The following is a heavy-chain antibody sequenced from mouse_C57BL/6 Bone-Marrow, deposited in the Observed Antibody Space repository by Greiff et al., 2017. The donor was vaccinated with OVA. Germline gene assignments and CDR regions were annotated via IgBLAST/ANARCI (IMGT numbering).Heavy chain of an antibody. CDR1: GYTFTSYG. D-gene: IGHD1-1*01. CDR2: IYPRSGNT. V-gene: IGHV1-81*01. Sequence: QVQLKESGAELARPGASVKLSCKASGYTFTSYGISWVKQRTGQGLEWIGEIYPRSGNTYYNEKFKGKATLTADKSSSTAYMELRSLTSEDSAVYFCADYYGSSVDYWGQGTTLTVSS. J-gene: IGHJ2*01. CDR3: ADYYGSSVDY.